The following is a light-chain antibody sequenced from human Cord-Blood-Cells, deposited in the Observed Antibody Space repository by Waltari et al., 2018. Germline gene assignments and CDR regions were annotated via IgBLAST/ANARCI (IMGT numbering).Light chain of an antibody. CDR2: GNS. CDR1: SSNIGAGYD. V-gene: IGLV1-40*01. CDR3: QSYYSSLSGV. J-gene: IGLJ3*02. Sequence: QSVLTQPPSVSGAPGQRVTISCTGSSSNIGAGYDVHWYQQRPGTAPKLPIYGNSNRPSGVPDRFSGSESGTSASLAITGLQAEDEADYYCQSYYSSLSGVFGGGTKLTVL.